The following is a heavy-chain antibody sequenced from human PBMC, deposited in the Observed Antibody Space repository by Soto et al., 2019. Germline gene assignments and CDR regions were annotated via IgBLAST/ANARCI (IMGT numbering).Heavy chain of an antibody. J-gene: IGHJ3*02. CDR1: GFTFSSYA. CDR3: ARSRVRFDWLTGDAFDI. Sequence: PGGSLRLSCAASGFTFSSYAMHWVRQAPGKGLEYVSAISSNGGSTYYANSVKGRFTISRDNSKNTLYLQMGSLRAEDMAVYYCARSRVRFDWLTGDAFDIWGQGTMVTVSS. CDR2: ISSNGGST. D-gene: IGHD3-9*01. V-gene: IGHV3-64*01.